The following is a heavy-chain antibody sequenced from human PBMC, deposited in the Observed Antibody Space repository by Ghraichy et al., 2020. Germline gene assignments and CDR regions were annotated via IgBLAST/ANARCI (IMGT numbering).Heavy chain of an antibody. D-gene: IGHD1-14*01. CDR1: GGSISRGGFY. V-gene: IGHV4-31*03. J-gene: IGHJ4*02. CDR3: ARDTGSTVDY. Sequence: SETLSLTCTISGGSISRGGFYWTWIRQHPGKGLEWIGYIYYSGSTYYNPSLKSRVTISVDTSENQFSLKLNSVTAADTAVYYCARDTGSTVDYWGQGTLVTVSS. CDR2: IYYSGST.